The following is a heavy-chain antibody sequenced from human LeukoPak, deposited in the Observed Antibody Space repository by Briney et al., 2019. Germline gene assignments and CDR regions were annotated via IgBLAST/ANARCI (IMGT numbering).Heavy chain of an antibody. CDR1: GFSFSSHA. Sequence: PGGSLRLSCAASGFSFSSHAMHWVRQAPGKGLEWVAVIFSDGNNIHYADSVQGRFTISRDNSKSTLYLQMNSLRAEDTAVYYCAKGGSSVANWFDPWGQGTLVTVSS. D-gene: IGHD6-25*01. CDR3: AKGGSSVANWFDP. CDR2: IFSDGNNI. J-gene: IGHJ5*02. V-gene: IGHV3-30-3*01.